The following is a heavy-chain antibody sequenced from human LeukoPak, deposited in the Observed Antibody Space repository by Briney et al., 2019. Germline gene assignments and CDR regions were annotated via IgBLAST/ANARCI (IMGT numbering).Heavy chain of an antibody. J-gene: IGHJ4*02. CDR1: GFTVSSNY. D-gene: IGHD6-19*01. Sequence: GGSLRLSCAASGFTVSSNYMSWVRQAPGKGLEWVSVIYSGGSTYYADSVKGRFTISRDNSKNTLYLQMNSLRAEDTAVYYCARGPHILYSSGWSRSLDYWGQGTLVTVSS. CDR3: ARGPHILYSSGWSRSLDY. CDR2: IYSGGST. V-gene: IGHV3-66*01.